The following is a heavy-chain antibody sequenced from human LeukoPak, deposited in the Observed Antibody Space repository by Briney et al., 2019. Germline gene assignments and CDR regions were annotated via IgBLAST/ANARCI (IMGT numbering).Heavy chain of an antibody. J-gene: IGHJ6*03. V-gene: IGHV4-39*07. Sequence: SSETLSLTCTVSGGSISSSSYYWGWIRQPPGKGLEWIGSIYYSGSTYYNPSLKSRVTISVDTSKNQFSLKLSSVTAADTAVYYCARTTMVRGTYYMDVWGKGTTVTISS. CDR2: IYYSGST. CDR1: GGSISSSSYY. D-gene: IGHD3-10*01. CDR3: ARTTMVRGTYYMDV.